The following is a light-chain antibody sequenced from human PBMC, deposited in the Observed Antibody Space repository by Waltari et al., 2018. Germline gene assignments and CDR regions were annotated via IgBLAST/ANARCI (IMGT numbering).Light chain of an antibody. Sequence: QSALTHPASGSGSPGQPTTIPCTGTTSAVGVVNLVPWFQEHPGKAPTLLIYNVSARPSGVSHRFSGSKSGNTASLTISGLQAEDEADYYCSSYSTSGTPLFGGGTKLTVL. V-gene: IGLV2-14*01. CDR2: NVS. J-gene: IGLJ3*02. CDR3: SSYSTSGTPL. CDR1: TSAVGVVNL.